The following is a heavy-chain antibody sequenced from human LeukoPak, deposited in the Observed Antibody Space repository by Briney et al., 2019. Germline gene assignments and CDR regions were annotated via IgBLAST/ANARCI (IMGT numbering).Heavy chain of an antibody. V-gene: IGHV4-61*01. J-gene: IGHJ6*03. Sequence: SETLSLTCTVSGYSISSGYYWSWIRQPPGKGLEWIGYIYYSGSTNYNPSLKSRVTISVDTSKNQFSLKLSSVTAADTAVYYCARVFGDYVSAMDVWGKGTTVTISS. CDR1: GYSISSGYY. D-gene: IGHD4-17*01. CDR3: ARVFGDYVSAMDV. CDR2: IYYSGST.